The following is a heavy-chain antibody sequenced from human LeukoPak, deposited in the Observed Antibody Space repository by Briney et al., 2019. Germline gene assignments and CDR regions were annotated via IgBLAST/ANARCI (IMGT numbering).Heavy chain of an antibody. CDR3: AKLKGGGNDRRGYFDY. D-gene: IGHD1-1*01. Sequence: GGSLRLSCVASGFTFSSYAMSWVRQAPGKGLEWVSTISGSGGSTYYADSVKGRFTISRDNSKNTLYLQMNSLRAEDTAVYYCAKLKGGGNDRRGYFDYWGQGTLVTVSS. CDR1: GFTFSSYA. J-gene: IGHJ4*02. V-gene: IGHV3-23*01. CDR2: ISGSGGST.